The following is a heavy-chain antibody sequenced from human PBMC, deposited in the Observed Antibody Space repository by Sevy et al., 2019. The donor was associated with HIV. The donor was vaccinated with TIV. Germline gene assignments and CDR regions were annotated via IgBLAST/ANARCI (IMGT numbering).Heavy chain of an antibody. D-gene: IGHD2-15*01. Sequence: ASVKVSCKVSGYTFSTYRITWVRQAPGQGREWMGWNSPNNGDTNYARKLQGKVSMTTETSRATAYMELRGLTSDDTAVYYGACACGSGGRCYSLAYWGQGTLVTVSS. J-gene: IGHJ4*02. CDR3: ACACGSGGRCYSLAY. CDR2: NSPNNGDT. CDR1: GYTFSTYR. V-gene: IGHV1-18*01.